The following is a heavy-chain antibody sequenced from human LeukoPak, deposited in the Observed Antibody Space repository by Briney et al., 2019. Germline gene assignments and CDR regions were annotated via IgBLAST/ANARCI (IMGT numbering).Heavy chain of an antibody. CDR1: GGSLSSYY. D-gene: IGHD6-19*01. CDR3: ARHGIAVAPSV. V-gene: IGHV4-59*01. J-gene: IGHJ4*02. Sequence: SETLSLTCTVSGGSLSSYYWSGIRHPPGKGLEWRGYIYYSGSTNYNPSLQSRVTISVDTSKNQFSLKMSSVTAADPAVYYCARHGIAVAPSVWGQGTLVTVSS. CDR2: IYYSGST.